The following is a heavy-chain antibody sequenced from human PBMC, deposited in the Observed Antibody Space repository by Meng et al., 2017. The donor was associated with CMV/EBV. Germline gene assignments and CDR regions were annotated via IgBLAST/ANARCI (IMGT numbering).Heavy chain of an antibody. Sequence: SVKVSCKASGYTFTSSAVQWVRQASGQGLEWIGWIVVDSGNTNYAQKFQERVTITRDMSTSTAYMELSSLRSKDTAVSYCAADRTDYDFWSGSNYGMDVWGQGTTVTVSS. CDR2: IVVDSGNT. D-gene: IGHD3-3*01. CDR1: GYTFTSSA. CDR3: AADRTDYDFWSGSNYGMDV. J-gene: IGHJ6*02. V-gene: IGHV1-58*01.